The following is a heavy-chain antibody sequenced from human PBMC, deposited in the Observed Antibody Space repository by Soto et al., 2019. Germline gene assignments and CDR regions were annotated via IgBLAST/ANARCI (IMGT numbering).Heavy chain of an antibody. D-gene: IGHD2-2*01. CDR2: IIPIFGTA. J-gene: IGHJ4*02. CDR1: GGTFSSYA. CDR3: AIGYCISTSCPAHY. V-gene: IGHV1-69*13. Sequence: ASVKVSCKASGGTFSSYAISWVRQAPGQGLEWMGGIIPIFGTANYAQKFQGRVTITADESTSTAYMELSSLRSEDTAVYYCAIGYCISTSCPAHYWGQGTLVTVSS.